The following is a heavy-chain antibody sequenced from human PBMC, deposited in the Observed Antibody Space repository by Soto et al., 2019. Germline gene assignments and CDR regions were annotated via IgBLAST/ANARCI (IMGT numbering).Heavy chain of an antibody. CDR2: ISAYNGNT. Sequence: ASVKVSCKASGYTFTSYGTSWVRQAPGQGLEWMGWISAYNGNTNYAQKLQGRVTMTTDTSTSTAYMELRSLRAEDTAVYYCARDYDSSGYPRYYFDYWGQGTLVTV. CDR1: GYTFTSYG. V-gene: IGHV1-18*01. J-gene: IGHJ4*02. D-gene: IGHD3-22*01. CDR3: ARDYDSSGYPRYYFDY.